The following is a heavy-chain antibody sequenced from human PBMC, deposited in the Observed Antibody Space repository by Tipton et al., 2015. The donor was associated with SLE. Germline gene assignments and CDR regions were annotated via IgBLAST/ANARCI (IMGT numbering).Heavy chain of an antibody. CDR3: ARGQGYPNFDA. D-gene: IGHD5-12*01. Sequence: TLSLTCSVSGASISSYYWSWIRQPPGKGLEWIGNIDFRGRTIYNPSLKSRVTISDDTSKNQFSLRLSSVTAADTAVYYCARGQGYPNFDAWGQGTLVTVSS. J-gene: IGHJ4*02. CDR1: GASISSYY. CDR2: IDFRGRT. V-gene: IGHV4-59*01.